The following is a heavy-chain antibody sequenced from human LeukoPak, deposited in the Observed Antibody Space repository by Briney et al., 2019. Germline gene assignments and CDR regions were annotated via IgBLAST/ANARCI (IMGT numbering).Heavy chain of an antibody. CDR2: INSDGSSI. Sequence: GGSLRLSCAASGFTFSSHWMHWVRQAPGKGLVWVSRINSDGSSISYADSVKGRFTISRDNAKNTLYLQMNSLRAEDTAVYYCARDLQLWTTRDTRGGARVGYWGQGTLVTVSS. D-gene: IGHD5-18*01. J-gene: IGHJ4*02. V-gene: IGHV3-74*01. CDR3: ARDLQLWTTRDTRGGARVGY. CDR1: GFTFSSHW.